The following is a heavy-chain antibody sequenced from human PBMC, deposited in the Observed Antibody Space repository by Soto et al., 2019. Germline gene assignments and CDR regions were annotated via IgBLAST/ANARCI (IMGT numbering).Heavy chain of an antibody. D-gene: IGHD2-21*01. J-gene: IGHJ4*02. Sequence: QVQLVESGGGVVQPGRSLRLSCAASGFTFSNHGMHWVRQAPGKRLEWVAVIWYDGSEKYYADSVKGRFSISRDNSKNTLSLQINSLSAEYTAVYYCASWGDDKWLDYWGQGTLVTVPS. CDR1: GFTFSNHG. CDR3: ASWGDDKWLDY. V-gene: IGHV3-33*01. CDR2: IWYDGSEK.